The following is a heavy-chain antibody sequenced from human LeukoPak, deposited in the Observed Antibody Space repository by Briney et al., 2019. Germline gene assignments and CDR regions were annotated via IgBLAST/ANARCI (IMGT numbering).Heavy chain of an antibody. V-gene: IGHV5-51*01. CDR3: ARQGCSSASCYNWFDP. CDR2: IYPGDSDT. J-gene: IGHJ5*02. D-gene: IGHD2-2*01. CDR1: GYSFTSYW. Sequence: GESLKISCKGSGYSFTSYWIGWVRQMPGKGLEWMGLIYPGDSDTRYSPSFQGQVTISADKSISTAYLQWSSLKASDTAMYYCARQGCSSASCYNWFDPWGQGTLVTVSS.